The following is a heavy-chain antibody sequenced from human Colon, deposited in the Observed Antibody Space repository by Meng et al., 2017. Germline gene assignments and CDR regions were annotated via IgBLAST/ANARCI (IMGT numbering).Heavy chain of an antibody. J-gene: IGHJ2*01. D-gene: IGHD2-15*01. CDR3: ARDEYEYCSGGGCQRVLDWYFDL. Sequence: GESLKISCAASGFTFSDYSMNWVRQAPGKGLEWISSISSSRSSINYADSVKGRFTISRDNANNSLYLQLNSLRAEDTAVYYCARDEYEYCSGGGCQRVLDWYFDLWGRGTLVTVSS. V-gene: IGHV3-21*01. CDR2: ISSSRSSI. CDR1: GFTFSDYS.